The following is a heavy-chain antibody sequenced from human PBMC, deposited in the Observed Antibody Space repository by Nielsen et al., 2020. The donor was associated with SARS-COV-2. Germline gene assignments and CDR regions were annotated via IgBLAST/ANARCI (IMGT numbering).Heavy chain of an antibody. D-gene: IGHD6-13*01. CDR3: ARGRYSSSWFDY. Sequence: VGPDPGKGLEWVAVISYDGSNKYHADSVKGRFTISRDNYKNTLYLQMGSLRAEDMVVYYCARGRYSSSWFDYWGQGTLVTVSS. CDR2: ISYDGSNK. J-gene: IGHJ4*02. V-gene: IGHV3-30*14.